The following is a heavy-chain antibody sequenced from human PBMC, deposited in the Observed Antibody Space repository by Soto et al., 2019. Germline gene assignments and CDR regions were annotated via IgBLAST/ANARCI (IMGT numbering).Heavy chain of an antibody. J-gene: IGHJ5*02. D-gene: IGHD3-22*01. CDR3: ASDYYDSSGYRWFDP. CDR1: GFTFSSYG. V-gene: IGHV3-33*01. CDR2: IWYDGSNK. Sequence: GGSLRLSCAASGFTFSSYGMHWVRQAPGKGLEWVAVIWYDGSNKYYADSVKGRLTISRDNSKNTLYLQMNSLRAEDTAVYYCASDYYDSSGYRWFDPWGQGTLVTVSS.